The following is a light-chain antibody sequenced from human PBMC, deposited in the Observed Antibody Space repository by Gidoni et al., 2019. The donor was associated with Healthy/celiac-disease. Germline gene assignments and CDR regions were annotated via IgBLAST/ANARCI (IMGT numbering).Light chain of an antibody. CDR3: QQSYSTPPNT. V-gene: IGKV1-39*01. Sequence: IQMSQSPSSLSASVGDRVTITCPASQSISTYLNWYQQKPGKAPKLLIYAASSLQSGVPSRFSGSGSGTDFTLTISSLQPEDFATYYCQQSYSTPPNTFGQGTRLEIK. J-gene: IGKJ5*01. CDR2: AAS. CDR1: QSISTY.